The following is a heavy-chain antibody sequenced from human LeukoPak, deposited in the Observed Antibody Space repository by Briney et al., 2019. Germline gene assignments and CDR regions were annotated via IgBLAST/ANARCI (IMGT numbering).Heavy chain of an antibody. V-gene: IGHV4-59*12. D-gene: IGHD3-22*01. Sequence: PSETLSLTCTVSGGSISSYYWSWIRQPPGKGLEWIGYIYYSGSTNYNPSLKSRVTISVDKSKNQFSLKLSSVTAADTAVYYCARDPDYYYDSSAPYAFDIWGQGTMVTVSS. CDR1: GGSISSYY. J-gene: IGHJ3*02. CDR3: ARDPDYYYDSSAPYAFDI. CDR2: IYYSGST.